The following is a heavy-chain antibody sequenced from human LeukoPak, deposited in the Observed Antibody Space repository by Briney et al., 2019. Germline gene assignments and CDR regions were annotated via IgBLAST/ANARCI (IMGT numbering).Heavy chain of an antibody. CDR3: AKGKTAMAWVDY. J-gene: IGHJ4*02. CDR1: GFTFSNYV. V-gene: IGHV3-23*01. D-gene: IGHD5-18*01. CDR2: ISGRGGST. Sequence: PGGSLRLSCAASGFTFSNYVMSWVRQAPGKGLECVSAISGRGGSTYYADSVKGRFTISRDNSKNTLYLQMNSLRAEDTAVYYCAKGKTAMAWVDYWGQGTLVTVSS.